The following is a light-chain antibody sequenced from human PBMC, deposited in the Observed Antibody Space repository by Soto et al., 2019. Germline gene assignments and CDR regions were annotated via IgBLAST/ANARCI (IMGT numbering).Light chain of an antibody. Sequence: DIQMTQSPSTLSASVGDRVTITCRASQTLSSWLAWYQQKPGKAPKLLIYDVSSLASGVPSTFSGSGSGTEFTLTISSLQPDDFATYYCQQYSSYSLTFGGGTKVEMK. CDR1: QTLSSW. V-gene: IGKV1-5*01. J-gene: IGKJ4*01. CDR3: QQYSSYSLT. CDR2: DVS.